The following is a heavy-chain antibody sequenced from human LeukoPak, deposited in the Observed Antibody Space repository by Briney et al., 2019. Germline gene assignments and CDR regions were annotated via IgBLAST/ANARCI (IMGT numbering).Heavy chain of an antibody. CDR1: GGSFSGYY. CDR3: ARARGRITIFGVVMFDY. D-gene: IGHD3-3*01. Sequence: SETLSLTCAVYGGSFSGYYWSWIRQPPGKGLEWMGEINHSGSTNYNPSLKSRVTISVDKSKNQFSLKLSSVTAADTAVYYCARARGRITIFGVVMFDYWGQGTLVTVSS. CDR2: INHSGST. J-gene: IGHJ4*02. V-gene: IGHV4-34*01.